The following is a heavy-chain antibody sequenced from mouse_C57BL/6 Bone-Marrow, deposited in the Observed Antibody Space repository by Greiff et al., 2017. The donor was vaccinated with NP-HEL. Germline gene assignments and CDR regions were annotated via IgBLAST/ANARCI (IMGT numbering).Heavy chain of an antibody. CDR2: IRPKANGSTL. J-gene: IGHJ4*01. Sequence: EVKLVESGGGLVQPGGSLSLSCAASGFTFTAYYMSWVRQPPGKALEWVGFIRPKANGSTLEYSLSVKGRFTISRDNSQSIIYLQMNALRAEDSATYYCARSIYYEYADDPYYGVDCWGRGTSVTDSS. D-gene: IGHD2-4*01. CDR1: GFTFTAYY. V-gene: IGHV7-3*01. CDR3: ARSIYYEYADDPYYGVDC.